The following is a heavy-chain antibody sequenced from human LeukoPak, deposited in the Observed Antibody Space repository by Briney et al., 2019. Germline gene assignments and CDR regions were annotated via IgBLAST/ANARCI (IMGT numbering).Heavy chain of an antibody. Sequence: GASVKVSCKASGYTFTGYFIHWVRQAPGQGLEWMGWINPKSGGTYYAQKFQGRVTMTRDTSISTAFMEVRRLTSDDTAVYYCAKNPYEYYFDYWGQGTLVTVSS. CDR2: INPKSGGT. CDR3: AKNPYEYYFDY. D-gene: IGHD5-12*01. CDR1: GYTFTGYF. J-gene: IGHJ4*02. V-gene: IGHV1-2*02.